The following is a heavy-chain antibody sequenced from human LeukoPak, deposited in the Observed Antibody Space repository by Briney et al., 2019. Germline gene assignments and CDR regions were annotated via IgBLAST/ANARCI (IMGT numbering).Heavy chain of an antibody. CDR1: GGSFSGYY. D-gene: IGHD6-13*01. Sequence: SETLSLTCAVYGGSFSGYYWSWIRQPPGKGLEWIGEINHSGSTNCNPSLKSRVTISVDTSKNQFSLKLSSVTAADTAVYYCARGQQLVRHFDYWGQGTLVTVSS. V-gene: IGHV4-34*01. CDR3: ARGQQLVRHFDY. CDR2: INHSGST. J-gene: IGHJ4*02.